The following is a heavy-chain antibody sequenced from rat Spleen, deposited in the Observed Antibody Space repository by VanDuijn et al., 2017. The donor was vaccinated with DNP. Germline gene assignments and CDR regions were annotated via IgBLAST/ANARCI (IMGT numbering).Heavy chain of an antibody. V-gene: IGHV5S23*01. D-gene: IGHD1-1*01. CDR2: ISTSGGST. Sequence: EVQLVESGGGLVQPGRSLKLSCAASGFTFSNYDMAWVRQAPTKGLEWVASISTSGGSTYYRDSVKGRFTVSRDNAKSTLYLQMDSLRSEDTATDYCARQRITTVVTSWYFDFWGPGTMVTVSS. CDR1: GFTFSNYD. J-gene: IGHJ1*01. CDR3: ARQRITTVVTSWYFDF.